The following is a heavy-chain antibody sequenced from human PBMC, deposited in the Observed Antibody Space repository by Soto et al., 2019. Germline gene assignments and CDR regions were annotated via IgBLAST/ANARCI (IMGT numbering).Heavy chain of an antibody. D-gene: IGHD5-12*01. CDR1: GGSISNYY. Sequence: TLSLTCTVSGGSISNYYWSWIRQPPGKGLEWIGYIYYSGSTKNPSLKSRVTISVDTSKNQFSLNLSSVTAADTAVYYCARHVGYSAYVYSDYWGEGAPVTVSS. CDR2: IYYSGST. V-gene: IGHV4-59*08. J-gene: IGHJ4*02. CDR3: ARHVGYSAYVYSDY.